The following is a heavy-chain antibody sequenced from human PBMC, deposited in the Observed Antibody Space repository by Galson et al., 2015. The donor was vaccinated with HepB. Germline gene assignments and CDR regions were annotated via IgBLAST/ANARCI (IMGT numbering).Heavy chain of an antibody. Sequence: SLRLSCAASGFTFSDYYMSWIRQAPGKGLEWVSYISSSSSYTNYADSVKGRFTISRDNAKNSLYLQMNSLRAEDTAVYYCASWLYVDTAMGLDPWGQGTLVTVSS. J-gene: IGHJ5*02. CDR2: ISSSSSYT. CDR1: GFTFSDYY. D-gene: IGHD5-18*01. V-gene: IGHV3-11*06. CDR3: ASWLYVDTAMGLDP.